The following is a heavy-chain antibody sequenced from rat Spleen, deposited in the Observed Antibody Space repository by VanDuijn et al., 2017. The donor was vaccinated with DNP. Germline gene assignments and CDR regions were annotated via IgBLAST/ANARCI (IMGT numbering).Heavy chain of an antibody. J-gene: IGHJ2*01. CDR2: INYSGYT. D-gene: IGHD3-8*01. Sequence: EVQLQESGPGLVKPSQSLSLTCSVTGYSITSNYWGWIRRFPGNQMEWIGHINYSGYTSYNPSLKSRVSISRDTSKKQFFLHLNSVTTEDTATYYCARGHPPRGFDYWGQGVLVSVSS. CDR3: ARGHPPRGFDY. CDR1: GYSITSNY. V-gene: IGHV3-1*01.